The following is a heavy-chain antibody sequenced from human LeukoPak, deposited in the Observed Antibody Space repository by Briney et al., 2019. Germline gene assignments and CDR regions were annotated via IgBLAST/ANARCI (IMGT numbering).Heavy chain of an antibody. CDR1: GGSISSSSYY. V-gene: IGHV4-39*07. Sequence: SETLSLTCTVSGGSISSSSYYWGWIRQPPGKGLEWIVSIYHSGSTYYNPSLKSRVTISVDTSKNQFSLKLSSVTAADTAVYYCARGAFGYDFWSGYYTDWFDPWGQGTLVTVSS. J-gene: IGHJ5*02. CDR2: IYHSGST. CDR3: ARGAFGYDFWSGYYTDWFDP. D-gene: IGHD3-3*01.